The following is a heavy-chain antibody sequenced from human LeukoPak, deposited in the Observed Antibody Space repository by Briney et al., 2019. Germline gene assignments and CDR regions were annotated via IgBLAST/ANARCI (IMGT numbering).Heavy chain of an antibody. CDR2: ISGSGGST. Sequence: GGSLRLSCAASGFTFASYAMSWVRQAPGKGLEWVSIISGSGGSTYYVDSVKGRFTISRDNSKNTLYLQMNSLRAEDTAVYYCAKDGYSSSWYYFDYWGQGTLVTVSS. J-gene: IGHJ4*02. CDR3: AKDGYSSSWYYFDY. D-gene: IGHD6-13*01. CDR1: GFTFASYA. V-gene: IGHV3-23*01.